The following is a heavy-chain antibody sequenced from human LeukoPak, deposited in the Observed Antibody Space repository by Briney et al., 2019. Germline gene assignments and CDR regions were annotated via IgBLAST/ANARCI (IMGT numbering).Heavy chain of an antibody. CDR3: ARGISSGWYGGWFDP. CDR2: IYYTGST. V-gene: IGHV4-59*01. D-gene: IGHD6-19*01. J-gene: IGHJ5*02. Sequence: SETLSLTCTVSGGSITSYYWNWIRQPPGKGLEWIGYIYYTGSTNYNLSLKSRVTISKDTSKNQFSLNLSSVTAADTAVYYCARGISSGWYGGWFDPWGQGTLVTVSS. CDR1: GGSITSYY.